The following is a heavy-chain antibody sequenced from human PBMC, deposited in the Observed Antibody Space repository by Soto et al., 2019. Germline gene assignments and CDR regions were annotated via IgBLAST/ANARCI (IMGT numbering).Heavy chain of an antibody. J-gene: IGHJ4*02. CDR1: SASISYYY. CDR3: ARLIGYCTTTSCQPYFDD. Sequence: QVQLQESGPGLVKPSETLSLTCTVSSASISYYYWSWIRQPPGKGLEWIGYVYYSGTTNYNPALKRRVTMPVNTSKNQFSLNLNSVTTADTAVYFCARLIGYCTTTSCQPYFDDWGQGTLVTVSS. V-gene: IGHV4-59*08. CDR2: VYYSGTT. D-gene: IGHD2-2*03.